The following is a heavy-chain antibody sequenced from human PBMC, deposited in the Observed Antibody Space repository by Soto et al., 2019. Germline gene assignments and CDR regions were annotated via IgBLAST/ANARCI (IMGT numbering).Heavy chain of an antibody. J-gene: IGHJ4*02. CDR1: GFTFSSYS. Sequence: VGSLRLSCAASGFTFSSYSMNWVRQAPGKGLEWVSSISSSSSYIYYADSVKGRFTISRDNAKNSLYLQMNSLRAEDTAVYYCARDQDIAARRGYFDYWGQGTLVTVSS. CDR3: ARDQDIAARRGYFDY. CDR2: ISSSSSYI. D-gene: IGHD6-6*01. V-gene: IGHV3-21*01.